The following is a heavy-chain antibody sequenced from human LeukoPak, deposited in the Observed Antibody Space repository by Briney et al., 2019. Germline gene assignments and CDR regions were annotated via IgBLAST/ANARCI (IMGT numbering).Heavy chain of an antibody. Sequence: SETLSLTCTVSGGSISSSNYYWGWIRQPPGKGLEWIGTIYHSGSTYYNPSLKSRISISVDTSKNQFSLKLSSVTAADTAVYYCARPVPSLYYYYYMDVWGKGTTVTVSS. CDR1: GGSISSSNYY. CDR2: IYHSGST. CDR3: ARPVPSLYYYYYMDV. J-gene: IGHJ6*03. V-gene: IGHV4-39*01.